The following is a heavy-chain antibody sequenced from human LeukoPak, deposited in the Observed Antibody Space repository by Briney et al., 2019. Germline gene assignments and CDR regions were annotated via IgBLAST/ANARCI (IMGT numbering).Heavy chain of an antibody. D-gene: IGHD4-23*01. CDR2: ISAYSGNT. J-gene: IGHJ4*02. V-gene: IGHV1-18*01. CDR1: GYTFTNYG. CDR3: ARAQDYGGNSESY. Sequence: ASVKVSCKASGYTFTNYGINWVRQAPGQGLEWMGWISAYSGNTNYTQKLQGRVTMTTDTSTTTAYMELSSLRSEDTAVYYCARAQDYGGNSESYWGQGTLVTVSS.